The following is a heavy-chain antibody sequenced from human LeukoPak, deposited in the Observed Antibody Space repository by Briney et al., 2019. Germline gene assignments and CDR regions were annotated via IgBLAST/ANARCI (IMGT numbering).Heavy chain of an antibody. J-gene: IGHJ4*02. CDR3: TRGYSYESPYFDY. V-gene: IGHV3-73*01. Sequence: GGSLRLSCAASGFTFSGSAMHWVRQASGKGLEWVGRIRSRANSYATTYAASVKGRFTISRDDSKNTAYLQMNSLKTEDTAVYYCTRGYSYESPYFDYWGQGTLVTASS. D-gene: IGHD5-18*01. CDR1: GFTFSGSA. CDR2: IRSRANSYAT.